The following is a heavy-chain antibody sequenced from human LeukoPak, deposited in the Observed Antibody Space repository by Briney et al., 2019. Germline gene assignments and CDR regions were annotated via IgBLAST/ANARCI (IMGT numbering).Heavy chain of an antibody. Sequence: GESLKISCKGSGYSFTSYWIAWVRQMPGKGLEWMGIIYPGDSDTRYSPSFQGQVTISADKSISTAYLQWTSLKASDTAMYYCARGHYYYDSSGYYYHNAFDIWGQGTMVTVSS. V-gene: IGHV5-51*01. CDR1: GYSFTSYW. CDR2: IYPGDSDT. D-gene: IGHD3-22*01. CDR3: ARGHYYYDSSGYYYHNAFDI. J-gene: IGHJ3*02.